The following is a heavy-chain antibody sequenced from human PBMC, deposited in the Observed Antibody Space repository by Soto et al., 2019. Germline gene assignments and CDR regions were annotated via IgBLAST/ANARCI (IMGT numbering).Heavy chain of an antibody. CDR3: AHRVLRTVFGLVTTTAIYFDF. Sequence: QITLNESGPTVVRPTETLTLTCRFSGFSLTTSGVGVGWIRQSPGKAPEWLALIYWDDDKRYSASLKHRLTITTDTSKTQVVLTVSDLDPTDTATYYCAHRVLRTVFGLVTTTAIYFDFWGQGTPVAVSS. J-gene: IGHJ4*02. V-gene: IGHV2-5*02. D-gene: IGHD3-3*01. CDR2: IYWDDDK. CDR1: GFSLTTSGVG.